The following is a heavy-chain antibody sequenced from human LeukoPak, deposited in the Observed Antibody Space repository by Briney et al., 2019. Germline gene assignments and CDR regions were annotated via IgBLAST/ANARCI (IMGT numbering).Heavy chain of an antibody. D-gene: IGHD4-23*01. Sequence: PGGSLRLSCAASGFTFSDFYMSWIRQAPGKGLEWVSYISSGGSTIYYADSMKGRFTISRDNAKNSLYLQMNSVRAEDTAVYYCARRFYGGSYYFDYWGQGTLVTVSS. CDR1: GFTFSDFY. J-gene: IGHJ4*02. V-gene: IGHV3-11*01. CDR3: ARRFYGGSYYFDY. CDR2: ISSGGSTI.